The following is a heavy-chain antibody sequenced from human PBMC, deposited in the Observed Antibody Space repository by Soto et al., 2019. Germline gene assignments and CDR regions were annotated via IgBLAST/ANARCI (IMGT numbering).Heavy chain of an antibody. CDR2: INPNGGYT. D-gene: IGHD2-21*02. V-gene: IGHV1-46*01. Sequence: GASVKVSCKTSGYDFFKYNMHWVRQAPGQGLEWMGVINPNGGYTRHAQKFQGRVIMTRDTSSKIVYMELSGLTSEDTAMYYCTRADSDVVILPDVSPLFDLWGQGALVTVSS. CDR3: TRADSDVVILPDVSPLFDL. CDR1: GYDFFKYN. J-gene: IGHJ4*02.